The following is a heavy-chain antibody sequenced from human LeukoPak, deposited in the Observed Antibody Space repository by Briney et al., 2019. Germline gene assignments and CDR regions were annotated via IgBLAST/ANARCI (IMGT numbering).Heavy chain of an antibody. CDR2: ISSDGRTK. Sequence: GGSLRLSCAASGFTFSGYAIQWVRQAPGKGLEWVGVISSDGRTKYYADSVKGRFTISRDISKNTLYLQMNSLGAEDTAVYYCAKPLSAASGTDFHYWGQGTLVTVSS. D-gene: IGHD6-13*01. J-gene: IGHJ4*02. CDR3: AKPLSAASGTDFHY. CDR1: GFTFSGYA. V-gene: IGHV3-30*18.